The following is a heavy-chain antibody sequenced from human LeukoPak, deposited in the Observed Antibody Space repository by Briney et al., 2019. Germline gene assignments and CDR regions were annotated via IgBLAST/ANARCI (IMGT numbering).Heavy chain of an antibody. D-gene: IGHD1-26*01. CDR2: IYYSGST. CDR1: GGSISSYY. CDR3: ARWGVGATRPYYFDY. V-gene: IGHV4-59*01. J-gene: IGHJ4*02. Sequence: PSETLSLTCTVSGGSISSYYWSWIRQPPGKGLEWIGYIYYSGSTNYNPSLKSRVTISVDTSKNQFSLKLTSVTAEDTAVYYCARWGVGATRPYYFDYWGQGTLVTVSS.